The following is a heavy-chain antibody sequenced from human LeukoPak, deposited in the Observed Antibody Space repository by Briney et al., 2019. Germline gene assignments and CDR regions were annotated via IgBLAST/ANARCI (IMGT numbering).Heavy chain of an antibody. CDR1: GFTFSSYS. Sequence: GGSLRLSCAASGFTFSSYSMNWVRQAPGKGLEWVSSIGSSSSYIYYADSVKGRFTISRDNAKNSLYLQMNSLRAEDTAVYYCARDLVGATTGYWGQGTLVTVSS. CDR3: ARDLVGATTGY. CDR2: IGSSSSYI. V-gene: IGHV3-21*01. J-gene: IGHJ4*02. D-gene: IGHD1-26*01.